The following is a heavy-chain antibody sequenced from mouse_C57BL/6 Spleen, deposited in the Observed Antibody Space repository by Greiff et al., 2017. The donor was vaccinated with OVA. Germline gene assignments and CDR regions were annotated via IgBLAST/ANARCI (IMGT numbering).Heavy chain of an antibody. CDR3: ARMNWEGGFDY. V-gene: IGHV2-2*01. Sequence: QVQLQQSGPGLVQPSQCLSITCTVSGFSLTSYGVHWVRQSPGKGLEWLGVIWSGGSTDYNAAFISRLSISKDNSKSQVFFKMNSLQADDTAIYYCARMNWEGGFDYWGQGTSLTVSS. CDR1: GFSLTSYG. CDR2: IWSGGST. J-gene: IGHJ2*02. D-gene: IGHD4-1*01.